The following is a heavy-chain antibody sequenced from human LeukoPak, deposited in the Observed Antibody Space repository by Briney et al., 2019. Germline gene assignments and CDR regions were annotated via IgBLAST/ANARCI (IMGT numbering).Heavy chain of an antibody. CDR2: INPSGGST. V-gene: IGHV1-46*01. CDR3: AREWGDDYDSSALGY. D-gene: IGHD3-22*01. J-gene: IGHJ4*02. CDR1: GYSFSGYF. Sequence: ASVKVSCKASGYSFSGYFMHWVRQAPGQGLEWMGIINPSGGSTSYAQKFQGRVTMTRDTSTSTVYMELSSLRSEDTAVYYCAREWGDDYDSSALGYWGQGTLVTVSS.